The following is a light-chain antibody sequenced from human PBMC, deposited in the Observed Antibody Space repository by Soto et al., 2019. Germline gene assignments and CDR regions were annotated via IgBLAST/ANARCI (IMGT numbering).Light chain of an antibody. Sequence: QSALTQPASVSGSPGQSITISCTGTSSDVGGSKLVSWYHHHPGKAPKLIIYEDTKRPSGVSTRFSGSKSGNTASLTISGLQAEDEADYYCCSYAGRYTRVSGGGTKLTVL. CDR3: CSYAGRYTRV. CDR1: SSDVGGSKL. J-gene: IGLJ3*02. CDR2: EDT. V-gene: IGLV2-23*01.